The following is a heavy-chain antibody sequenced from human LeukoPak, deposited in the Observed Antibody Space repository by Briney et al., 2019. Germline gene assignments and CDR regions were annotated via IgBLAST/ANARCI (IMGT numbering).Heavy chain of an antibody. D-gene: IGHD3-22*01. V-gene: IGHV3-23*01. J-gene: IGHJ4*02. CDR2: IENTGDGT. CDR3: AKTAGITMIVVVTNYYFDY. Sequence: PGGSLRLSCAASGFTFSNYAMSWVRQARGKGLEWVSGIENTGDGTYYTQSVKGRFTISRDNSKNTLYLQMNSLRAEDTAVYYCAKTAGITMIVVVTNYYFDYWGQGTLVTVSS. CDR1: GFTFSNYA.